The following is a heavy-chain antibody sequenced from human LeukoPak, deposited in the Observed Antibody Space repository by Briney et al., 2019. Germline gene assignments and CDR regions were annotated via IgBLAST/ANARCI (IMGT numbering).Heavy chain of an antibody. Sequence: SETLSLTCTVSGYSISSGYYWGWIRQPPGKGLEWIGYIYHSGSTYYNPSLKSRVTISVDRSKNQFSLKLSSVTAADTAVYYCARDPSGSYSYYFDYWGQGTLVTVSS. J-gene: IGHJ4*02. CDR3: ARDPSGSYSYYFDY. V-gene: IGHV4-38-2*02. CDR2: IYHSGST. CDR1: GYSISSGYY. D-gene: IGHD1-26*01.